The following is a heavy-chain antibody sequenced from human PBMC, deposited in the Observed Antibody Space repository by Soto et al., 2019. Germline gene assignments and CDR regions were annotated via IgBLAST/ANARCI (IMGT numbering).Heavy chain of an antibody. CDR2: ISWNSGSI. J-gene: IGHJ4*02. D-gene: IGHD3-16*01. Sequence: GGSLRLSCAASGFKFDDYAMHWVRQTPGKGLEWVSSISWNSGSIDYADSVRGRFIISRDNAENSLYLQMRSLRREDTAVYYCAKDPYGGNGYYFDYWGRGTLVTVSS. V-gene: IGHV3-9*01. CDR3: AKDPYGGNGYYFDY. CDR1: GFKFDDYA.